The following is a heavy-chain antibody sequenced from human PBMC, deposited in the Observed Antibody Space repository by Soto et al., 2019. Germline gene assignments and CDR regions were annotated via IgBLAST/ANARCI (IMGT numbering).Heavy chain of an antibody. D-gene: IGHD3-3*01. V-gene: IGHV4-59*08. CDR2: IYYSGST. CDR3: ARQRSSFALEGLIDY. J-gene: IGHJ4*02. CDR1: GGSISSYY. Sequence: SETLSLTCTVSGGSISSYYWSWIRQPPGKGLEWIGYIYYSGSTNYNPSLKSRVTISVDTSKNQFSLKLSSVTAADTAVYYCARQRSSFALEGLIDYWGQGTLVTVSS.